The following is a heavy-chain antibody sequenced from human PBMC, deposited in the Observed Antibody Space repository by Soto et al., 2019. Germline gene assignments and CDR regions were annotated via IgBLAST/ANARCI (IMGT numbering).Heavy chain of an antibody. CDR2: IYSGGST. Sequence: EVQLVESGGGLVQPGGSLRLSCAASGLTVSSNYLIWVRQAPGKGLEWVSVIYSGGSTYYADSVKGRFTISRDNSKNTLYLQMNSLRAEDTAVYYCARDMVRGMDVWGQGTTVTVSS. CDR1: GLTVSSNY. D-gene: IGHD3-10*01. CDR3: ARDMVRGMDV. J-gene: IGHJ6*02. V-gene: IGHV3-66*01.